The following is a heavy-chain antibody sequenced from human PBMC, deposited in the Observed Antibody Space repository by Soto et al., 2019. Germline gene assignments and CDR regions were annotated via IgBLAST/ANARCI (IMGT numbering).Heavy chain of an antibody. CDR3: AKEGYCSSTSCPDDAFDI. CDR1: GFTFSSYA. V-gene: IGHV3-23*01. CDR2: ISGSGGNT. Sequence: GGPLRLSCAASGFTFSSYAMSWVRQAPGKGLEWFSAISGSGGNTYYADSVKGRFTISRDNSKNTLYLQMNSLRAEDTAVYYCAKEGYCSSTSCPDDAFDIWGQGTMVTV. D-gene: IGHD2-2*01. J-gene: IGHJ3*02.